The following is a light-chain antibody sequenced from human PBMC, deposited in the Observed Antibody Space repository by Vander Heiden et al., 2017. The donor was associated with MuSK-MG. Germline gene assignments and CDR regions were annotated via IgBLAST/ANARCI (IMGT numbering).Light chain of an antibody. CDR3: QQYYSTPLT. Sequence: DLVMTQSPDSLAVSLGERATIYCKSSQSVLYSSNNKNYLAWYQQKPGQPPKLLIYWAATRESGVPDRFSGSGSGTDLTLTISSLQAEDVAVYYCQQYYSTPLTFGRGTKVEIK. V-gene: IGKV4-1*01. J-gene: IGKJ4*01. CDR2: WAA. CDR1: QSVLYSSNNKNY.